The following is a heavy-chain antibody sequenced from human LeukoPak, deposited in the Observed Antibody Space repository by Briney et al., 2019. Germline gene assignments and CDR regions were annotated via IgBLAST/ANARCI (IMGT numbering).Heavy chain of an antibody. Sequence: ASVKLSCKASGYTFTSYYMHWVRQAPGQGLEWMGIINPSGGSTGYAQKFQGRVTMTRDTSTSTVYMELSSLRSEDTAVYYCARSVVITRAFDYWGQGTLVTVSS. CDR2: INPSGGST. V-gene: IGHV1-46*01. J-gene: IGHJ4*02. CDR1: GYTFTSYY. CDR3: ARSVVITRAFDY. D-gene: IGHD3-22*01.